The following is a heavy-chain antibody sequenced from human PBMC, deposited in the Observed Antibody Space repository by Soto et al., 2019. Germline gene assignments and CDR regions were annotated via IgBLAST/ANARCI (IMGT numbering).Heavy chain of an antibody. D-gene: IGHD6-13*01. CDR3: VRRRGSIVDY. Sequence: QITLKESGPPLVKPTQTLTLTCTFSGFSRRTRGVAVGWIRQPPGQALEWLVVVYWDDDKRYSPSLRSRLTVTKDSSKHQVVLTVTNMDPVDTATYYCVRRRGSIVDYWGQGTLVTVSS. V-gene: IGHV2-5*02. J-gene: IGHJ4*02. CDR1: GFSRRTRGVA. CDR2: VYWDDDK.